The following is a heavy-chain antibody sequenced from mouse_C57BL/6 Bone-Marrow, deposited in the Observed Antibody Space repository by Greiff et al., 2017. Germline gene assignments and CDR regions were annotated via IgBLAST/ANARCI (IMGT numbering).Heavy chain of an antibody. CDR3: ARSGLSYYYGSSFFDY. CDR1: GYAFSSYW. J-gene: IGHJ2*01. D-gene: IGHD1-1*01. CDR2: IYPGDGDT. V-gene: IGHV1-80*01. Sequence: QVQLQQSGAELVKPGASVKISCKASGYAFSSYWMNWVKQRPGKGLEWIGQIYPGDGDTNYNGKFKGKATLTADKSSSTAYMQLSSLTSEDSAVYFCARSGLSYYYGSSFFDYWGQGTTLTVSS.